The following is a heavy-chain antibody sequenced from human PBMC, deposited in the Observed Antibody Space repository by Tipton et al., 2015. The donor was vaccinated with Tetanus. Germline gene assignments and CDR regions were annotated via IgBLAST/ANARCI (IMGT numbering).Heavy chain of an antibody. Sequence: TLSLTCTVSGASISTYYWSWIRQPPGKGLEWIGYIYYSGSTNYNPSLKSRVTISVDTPKNQFSLKLSSVTAADTAVYYCARDRTICSGGSCYGIPGAFGIWGQGTMVTVSS. CDR3: ARDRTICSGGSCYGIPGAFGI. J-gene: IGHJ3*02. CDR1: GASISTYY. D-gene: IGHD2-15*01. CDR2: IYYSGST. V-gene: IGHV4-59*01.